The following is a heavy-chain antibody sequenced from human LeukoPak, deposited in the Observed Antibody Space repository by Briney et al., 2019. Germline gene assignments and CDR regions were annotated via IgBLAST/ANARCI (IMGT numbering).Heavy chain of an antibody. J-gene: IGHJ4*02. CDR3: ARHAGADGSNWSYFDY. V-gene: IGHV4-59*01. D-gene: IGHD6-13*01. CDR2: IYYSGST. CDR1: GGSISSYY. Sequence: SETLSLTCTVSGGSISSYYWSWIRQPPGKGLEWIGYIYYSGSTNYYPSLKSRVTISVDTSKNQFSLKLSSVTAADTAVYYCARHAGADGSNWSYFDYWGQGTLVTVSS.